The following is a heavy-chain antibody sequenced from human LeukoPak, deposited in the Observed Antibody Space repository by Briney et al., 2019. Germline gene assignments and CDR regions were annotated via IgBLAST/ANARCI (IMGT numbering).Heavy chain of an antibody. J-gene: IGHJ4*02. CDR3: ARVRPWVFDY. Sequence: GGSLRLSCAASGFSFSSYSMNWVRQAPGKGLEWVSYISSSSSTIYYADSVKGRFTISRDNAKKSLYLQMNSLRDEDTAVYYCARVRPWVFDYWGQGTLVTVSS. V-gene: IGHV3-48*02. CDR1: GFSFSSYS. CDR2: ISSSSSTI.